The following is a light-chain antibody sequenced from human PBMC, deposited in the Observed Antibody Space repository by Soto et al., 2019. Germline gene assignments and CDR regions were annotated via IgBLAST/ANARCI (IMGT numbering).Light chain of an antibody. V-gene: IGKV3-20*01. CDR3: QEYGGSPPYT. J-gene: IGKJ2*01. CDR2: GAS. CDR1: QSVSSSY. Sequence: EIVLTQSPGTLSLSPGERATLSCRASQSVSSSYLAWYQQKPGQAPRLLIYGASNRATGIPDRFSASGSGTDFSLTISRLEPEDFGVYSCQEYGGSPPYTFGQGTKLVIK.